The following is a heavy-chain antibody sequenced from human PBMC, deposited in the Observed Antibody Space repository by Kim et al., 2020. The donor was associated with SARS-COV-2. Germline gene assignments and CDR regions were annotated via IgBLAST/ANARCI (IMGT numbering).Heavy chain of an antibody. CDR3: VRGSRYGDWAEDF. J-gene: IGHJ4*02. CDR2: IDPNSDNT. D-gene: IGHD4-17*01. Sequence: ASVKVSCTASGYNFITYAINWVRQAPGQGLEWLGWIDPNSDNTGYAQTFQGRVTMTRSTSISTAYMELSSLTSEDTAVYYCVRGSRYGDWAEDFWGQGTL. V-gene: IGHV1-8*01. CDR1: GYNFITYA.